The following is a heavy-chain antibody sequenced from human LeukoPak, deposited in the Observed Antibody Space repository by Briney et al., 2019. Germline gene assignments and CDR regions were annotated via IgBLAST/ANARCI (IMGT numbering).Heavy chain of an antibody. V-gene: IGHV3-30*04. CDR3: ARASMATINYYYFYMDA. D-gene: IGHD5-24*01. CDR1: GFRLIKYA. CDR2: ISFDGKKE. J-gene: IGHJ6*03. Sequence: PGRSLRLSCEASGFRLIKYAMHWVRQSPGRGLEWVAAISFDGKKEFYADSVKGRFTTSRDNSKDALFVQMNSLQTDDTAIYYCARASMATINYYYFYMDAWGKGTTVTVSS.